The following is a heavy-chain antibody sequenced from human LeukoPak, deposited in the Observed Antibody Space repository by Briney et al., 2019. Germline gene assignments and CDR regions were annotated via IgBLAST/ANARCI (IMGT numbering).Heavy chain of an antibody. D-gene: IGHD1-26*01. CDR1: GITFSNFN. V-gene: IGHV3-21*01. CDR3: ARDFGYSGTYSPFDY. Sequence: PGGSLRLSCAASGITFSNFNMNWVRQAPGKGLEWVSSISGSSDYKYYADSVKGRFTISRDNAKNSLYLQINSLRAEDTAIYYCARDFGYSGTYSPFDYWGQGTLVTVSS. J-gene: IGHJ4*02. CDR2: ISGSSDYK.